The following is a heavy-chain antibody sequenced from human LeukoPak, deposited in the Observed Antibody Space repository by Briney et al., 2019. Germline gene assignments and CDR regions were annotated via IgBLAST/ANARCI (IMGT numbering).Heavy chain of an antibody. CDR3: AISASPYVIEVWTNGPLDY. CDR1: GYTFTGYY. V-gene: IGHV1-2*06. Sequence: ASVKVSCKASGYTFTGYYMHWVRQAPGQGLEWMGRINPKSGGTNYAQEFQGRVTMTRDTSINTAYMELSRVRSDDTAVYYCAISASPYVIEVWTNGPLDYWGQGTLVTVSS. D-gene: IGHD3-22*01. J-gene: IGHJ4*02. CDR2: INPKSGGT.